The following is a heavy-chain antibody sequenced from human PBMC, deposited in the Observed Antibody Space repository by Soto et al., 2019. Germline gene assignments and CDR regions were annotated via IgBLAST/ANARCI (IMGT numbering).Heavy chain of an antibody. CDR3: AQTLGSAVAGPGRFDL. D-gene: IGHD6-19*01. V-gene: IGHV1-69*12. Sequence: QVQLVQSGAEVKKPGSSVKVSCKASGGTFNRYAISWLRQAPGQGPEWMGGSTPMFGIGNYEQKFQGRVTDAVDESTTTVHMELRRLTCEDTALYYCAQTLGSAVAGPGRFDLWGRGTRVIVSS. CDR1: GGTFNRYA. J-gene: IGHJ2*01. CDR2: STPMFGIG.